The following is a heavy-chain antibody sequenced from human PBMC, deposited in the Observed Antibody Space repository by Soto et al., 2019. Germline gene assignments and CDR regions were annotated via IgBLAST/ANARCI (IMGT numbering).Heavy chain of an antibody. V-gene: IGHV3-23*01. Sequence: PGGSLRLSCAASGFTFSSYAMSWVRQAPGKGLEWVSAITSGGSTYYADSVKGRFTISRDNSKNPLYLQMNSLRAEDTAVYYCAKARSWYPSFDYWGQGTLVTVSS. CDR2: ITSGGST. CDR3: AKARSWYPSFDY. J-gene: IGHJ4*02. CDR1: GFTFSSYA. D-gene: IGHD6-13*01.